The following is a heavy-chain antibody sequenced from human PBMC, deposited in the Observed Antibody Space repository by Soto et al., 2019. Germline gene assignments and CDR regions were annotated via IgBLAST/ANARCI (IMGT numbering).Heavy chain of an antibody. D-gene: IGHD6-19*01. CDR3: ARDLSKSVAGTPYFDY. CDR2: ISYDGSNK. CDR1: GFTFSSYA. J-gene: IGHJ4*02. V-gene: IGHV3-30-3*01. Sequence: GGSLRLSCAASGFTFSSYAMHWVRQAPGKGLEWVAVISYDGSNKYYADSVKGRFTISRDNSKNTLYLQMNSLRAEDTAVYYCARDLSKSVAGTPYFDYWGQGTLVTVSS.